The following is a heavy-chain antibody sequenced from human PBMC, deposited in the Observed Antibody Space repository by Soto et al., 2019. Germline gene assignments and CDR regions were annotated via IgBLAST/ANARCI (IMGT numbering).Heavy chain of an antibody. J-gene: IGHJ5*02. Sequence: EVQLLESGGGLVQPGGSLRLSCAASGFTFSSYAMRWVRQAPGKGLEWVSAISGSGGSTYYADSVKGRFTISRDNSKNTLHLQMNSLRAEDKALYYCAKEGSSYENNWFDHWCQGTLVTASS. CDR3: AKEGSSYENNWFDH. V-gene: IGHV3-23*01. CDR1: GFTFSSYA. D-gene: IGHD5-12*01. CDR2: ISGSGGST.